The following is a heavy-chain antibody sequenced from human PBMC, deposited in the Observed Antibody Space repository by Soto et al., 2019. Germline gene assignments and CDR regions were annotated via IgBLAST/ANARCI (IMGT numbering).Heavy chain of an antibody. CDR3: VRHGYCAGGSCYRGAFDI. V-gene: IGHV4-39*01. CDR2: VYYSGTT. J-gene: IGHJ3*02. CDR1: GVSISSKTYY. Sequence: SETLSLTCTVSGVSISSKTYYWGWIRQPPGNGLEWVGTVYYSGTTYYNPSLKSRVTMSIDTSKNQFSLKLTSVTAADTAVYYCVRHGYCAGGSCYRGAFDIWGQGTMVTVS. D-gene: IGHD2-15*01.